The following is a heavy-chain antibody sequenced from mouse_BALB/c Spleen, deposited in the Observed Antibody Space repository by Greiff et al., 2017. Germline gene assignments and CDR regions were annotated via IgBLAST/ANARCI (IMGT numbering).Heavy chain of an antibody. CDR3: AYDGYYVGY. J-gene: IGHJ2*01. V-gene: IGHV14-1*02. CDR2: IDPENGNT. CDR1: GFNIKDYY. Sequence: EVQLLESGAELVRPGALVKLSCKASGFNIKDYYMHWVKQRPEQGLEWIGWIDPENGNTIYDPKFQGKASITADTSSNTAYLQLSSLTSEDTAVYYCAYDGYYVGYWGQGTTLTVSS. D-gene: IGHD2-3*01.